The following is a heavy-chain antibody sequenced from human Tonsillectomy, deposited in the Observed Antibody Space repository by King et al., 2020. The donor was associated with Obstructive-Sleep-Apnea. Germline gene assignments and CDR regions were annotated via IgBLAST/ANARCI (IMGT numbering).Heavy chain of an antibody. CDR3: PPYYDSSGYYQGAFNY. V-gene: IGHV3-23*04. CDR1: GFTFSSYA. J-gene: IGHJ4*02. Sequence: VQLVESGGGLVQPGGSLRLSCAASGFTFSSYAMSWVRQAPGKGLEWVSAIIGSGGSTYYADSVKGRFTISRDNSKNTLYLQMNSLRAEDTAVYYCPPYYDSSGYYQGAFNYWGQGTLVTVSS. CDR2: IIGSGGST. D-gene: IGHD3-22*01.